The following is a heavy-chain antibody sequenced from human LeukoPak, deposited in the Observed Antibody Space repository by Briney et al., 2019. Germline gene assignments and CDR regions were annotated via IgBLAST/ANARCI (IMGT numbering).Heavy chain of an antibody. J-gene: IGHJ6*03. D-gene: IGHD3-3*01. Sequence: GGSLRLSCAASGFTFNTYGMHWVRQAPGKGLEWVAFIPYDGSNKFYADSVKGRFTISRDNSKNTLYLQMNSLRAEDTAVYYCARDAQIFWSGYYGGDYYYYYMDVWGKGTTVTVSS. CDR2: IPYDGSNK. CDR1: GFTFNTYG. CDR3: ARDAQIFWSGYYGGDYYYYYMDV. V-gene: IGHV3-30*02.